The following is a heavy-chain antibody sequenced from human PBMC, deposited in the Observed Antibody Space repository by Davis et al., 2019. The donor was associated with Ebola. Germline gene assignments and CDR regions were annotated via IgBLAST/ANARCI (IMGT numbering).Heavy chain of an antibody. CDR1: GYTFTSFY. J-gene: IGHJ4*02. Sequence: ASVKVSCKTSGYTFTSFYMHWVRQAPGQGLEWMGIVNPSGGGTTYAREFQGRVSMTTDTSTRTVYMELSSLKSEDTAIYYCARLPGVDTTQRGFDYWGQGSLVTVSS. CDR2: VNPSGGGT. CDR3: ARLPGVDTTQRGFDY. D-gene: IGHD1-1*01. V-gene: IGHV1-46*01.